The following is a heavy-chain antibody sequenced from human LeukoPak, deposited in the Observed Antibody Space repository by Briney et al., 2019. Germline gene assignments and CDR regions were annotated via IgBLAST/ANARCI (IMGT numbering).Heavy chain of an antibody. CDR3: ARGVGVYSNYPTYYYYYYMDV. J-gene: IGHJ6*03. D-gene: IGHD4-11*01. V-gene: IGHV4-34*01. CDR1: GGSFSGYY. CDR2: INQSGST. Sequence: SETLSLTCAVYGGSFSGYYWSWIRQPPGKGLEWIGEINQSGSTNYIPSLKSRVTISVDTSKNQFSLKLSSVTAADTAVYYCARGVGVYSNYPTYYYYYYMDVWGTGTTVTVSS.